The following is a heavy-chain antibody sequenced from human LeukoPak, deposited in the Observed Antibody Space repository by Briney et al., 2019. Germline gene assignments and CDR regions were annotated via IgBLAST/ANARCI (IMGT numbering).Heavy chain of an antibody. CDR2: IYTSGST. CDR1: GGSISSGSYY. V-gene: IGHV4-61*02. Sequence: PSETLSLTCTVSGGSISSGSYYWSWIRQPAGKALECIGRIYTSGSTNYNPSLKSRVTISVDTSKNQFSLKLSSVTAADTAVYYCARTNYADSPDAFDIWGQGTMVTVSS. J-gene: IGHJ3*02. CDR3: ARTNYADSPDAFDI. D-gene: IGHD1-7*01.